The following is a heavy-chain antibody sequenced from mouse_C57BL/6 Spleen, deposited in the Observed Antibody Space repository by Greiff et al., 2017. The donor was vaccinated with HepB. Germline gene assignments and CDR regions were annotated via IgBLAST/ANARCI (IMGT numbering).Heavy chain of an antibody. D-gene: IGHD2-3*01. CDR1: GFTFSSYG. CDR2: ISSGGSYT. V-gene: IGHV5-6*02. J-gene: IGHJ2*01. Sequence: EVMLVESGGDLVKPGGSLKLSCAASGFTFSSYGMSWVRQTPDKRLEWVATISSGGSYTYYPDSVKGRFTISRDNAKNTLYLQMSSLKSEDTAMYYCARHGDGYYVGYFDYWGQGTTLTVSS. CDR3: ARHGDGYYVGYFDY.